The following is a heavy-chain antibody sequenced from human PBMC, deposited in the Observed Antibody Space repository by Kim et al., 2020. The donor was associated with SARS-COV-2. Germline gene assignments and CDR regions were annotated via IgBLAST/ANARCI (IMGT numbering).Heavy chain of an antibody. V-gene: IGHV1-69*13. J-gene: IGHJ6*02. D-gene: IGHD2-2*01. CDR1: GGTFSSYA. Sequence: SVKVSCKASGGTFSSYAISWVRQAPGQGLEWMGGIIPIFGTANYAQKFQGRVTITVDESTSTAYMELSSLRSEDTAVYYCARDCSSTSCYGDYYYYYGMDVWGQGTTVTVSS. CDR2: IIPIFGTA. CDR3: ARDCSSTSCYGDYYYYYGMDV.